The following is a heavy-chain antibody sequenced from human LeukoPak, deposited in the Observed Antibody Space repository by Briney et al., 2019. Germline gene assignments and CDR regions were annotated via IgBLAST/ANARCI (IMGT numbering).Heavy chain of an antibody. V-gene: IGHV3-74*01. J-gene: IGHJ4*02. CDR2: INSDGIKT. CDR1: GNYW. CDR3: VSFYETY. Sequence: GGSLRLSCAASGNYWMHWVRQVPGQGLVWVSKINSDGIKTRYADSVEGPFTISKDKAKSTVYLQMNSLRAEDTAVYYCVSFYETYWGRGTLVTVSS. D-gene: IGHD2/OR15-2a*01.